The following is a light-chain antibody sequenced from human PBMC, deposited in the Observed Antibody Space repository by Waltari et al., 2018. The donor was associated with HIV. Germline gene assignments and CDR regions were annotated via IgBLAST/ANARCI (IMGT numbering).Light chain of an antibody. CDR1: QSFSASY. CDR2: GAS. J-gene: IGKJ3*01. CDR3: QQYGTSSFT. V-gene: IGKV3-20*01. Sequence: EIVLTQSPGTLSLSPGERATLSCRASQSFSASYLAWYQQKPGQAPRLLIYGASSRATGIPDRFSGSGSGTDFTLTFSRLEPEDFAVYYCQQYGTSSFTFGPGTKVHIK.